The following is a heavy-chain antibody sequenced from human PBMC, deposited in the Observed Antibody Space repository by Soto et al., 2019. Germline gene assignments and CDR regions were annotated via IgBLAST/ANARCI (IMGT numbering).Heavy chain of an antibody. Sequence: GGSLRLSCAASGFTFSNYAMRWVRQAPGKGLEWVSTISGSGDTTYYADSVKGRFTISRDNSKNTLYLQMNGLRAEDTAVYYCARRPTNYYAFDYWGQGTLVTVSS. D-gene: IGHD1-26*01. CDR1: GFTFSNYA. V-gene: IGHV3-23*01. CDR3: ARRPTNYYAFDY. CDR2: ISGSGDTT. J-gene: IGHJ4*02.